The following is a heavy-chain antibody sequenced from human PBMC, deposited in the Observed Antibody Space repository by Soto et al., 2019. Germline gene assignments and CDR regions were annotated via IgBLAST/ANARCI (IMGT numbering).Heavy chain of an antibody. D-gene: IGHD6-25*01. CDR1: GFTFSSYG. CDR3: ARGGQRETPFDP. V-gene: IGHV3-33*01. J-gene: IGHJ5*02. Sequence: QVQLVESGGGVVQPGRSLRLSCAASGFTFSSYGMHWVRQAPGKGLEWVAVIWYDGSNKYYADSVKGRFTISRDNSKNTLYLQMNSLRAEDTAVYYCARGGQRETPFDPWGQGTLVTVSS. CDR2: IWYDGSNK.